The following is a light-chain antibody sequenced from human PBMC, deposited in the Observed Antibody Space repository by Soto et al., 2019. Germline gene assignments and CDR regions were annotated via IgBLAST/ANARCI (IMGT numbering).Light chain of an antibody. CDR3: QTWGAGFRV. CDR1: SGHSTYA. CDR2: LDSDGSH. J-gene: IGLJ2*01. V-gene: IGLV4-69*02. Sequence: QPVLAQSPSASASLGASVNLTCTLSSGHSTYAIAWHQQHPEKGPRYLMKLDSDGSHSKGDGIPDRFSGSSSGAERYLTISSLQSEDEADYYCQTWGAGFRVFGGGTKLTVL.